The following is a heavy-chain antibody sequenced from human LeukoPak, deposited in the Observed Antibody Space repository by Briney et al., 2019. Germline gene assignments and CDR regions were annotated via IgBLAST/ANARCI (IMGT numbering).Heavy chain of an antibody. J-gene: IGHJ5*02. V-gene: IGHV1-46*01. CDR1: GCTFTSYY. CDR2: INPSGGST. CDR3: ARDSAAGPFDP. D-gene: IGHD6-25*01. Sequence: ASVKVSCKASGCTFTSYYMHWVRQAPGQGLEWMGIINPSGGSTSYAQKFQGRVTMTRDTSTSTVYMELSSLRSEDTAVYYCARDSAAGPFDPWGQGTLVTVSS.